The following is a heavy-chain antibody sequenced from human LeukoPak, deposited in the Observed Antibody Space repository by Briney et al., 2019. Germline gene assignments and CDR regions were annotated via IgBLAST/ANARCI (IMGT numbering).Heavy chain of an antibody. J-gene: IGHJ4*02. Sequence: SQTLSLTCAISGDSVTSGIWNWVRQSPSRGLEWLGRTYHWSKWFNDYAVSVESRMTINADTSRNQFSLQLNSVTPEDTAVYYCARDLHGSRGEFDYWGQGTLVTVSS. CDR1: GDSVTSGI. CDR2: TYHWSKWFN. V-gene: IGHV6-1*01. D-gene: IGHD3-16*01. CDR3: ARDLHGSRGEFDY.